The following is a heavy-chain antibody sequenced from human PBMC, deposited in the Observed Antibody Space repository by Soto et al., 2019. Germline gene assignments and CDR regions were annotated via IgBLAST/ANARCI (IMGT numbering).Heavy chain of an antibody. J-gene: IGHJ6*02. CDR1: GFTFSSYA. CDR3: ARAIHYDFWSGYWSNYYYYGMDV. V-gene: IGHV3-30-3*01. CDR2: ISYDGSNK. Sequence: QVQLVESGGGVVQPGRSLRLSCAASGFTFSSYAMHWVRQAPGKGLEWVAVISYDGSNKYYADSVKGRFTTSRDNSKNTLYLQMNSLRAEDTAVYYCARAIHYDFWSGYWSNYYYYGMDVWGQGTTVTVSS. D-gene: IGHD3-3*01.